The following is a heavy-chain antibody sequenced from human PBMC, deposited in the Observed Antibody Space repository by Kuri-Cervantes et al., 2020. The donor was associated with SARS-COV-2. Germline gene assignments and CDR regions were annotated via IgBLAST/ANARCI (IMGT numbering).Heavy chain of an antibody. CDR2: ISGSGGST. V-gene: IGHV3-23*01. CDR3: ARDRVGATFGDPEFDY. CDR1: GFTFSSYD. D-gene: IGHD1-26*01. J-gene: IGHJ4*02. Sequence: GESLKISCAASGFTFSSYDMSGVRQAPGKGLEWVSAISGSGGSTYYADSVMGRFTISRDNSKNTLYLQMNSLRAEDTAVYYCARDRVGATFGDPEFDYWGQGTLVTVSS.